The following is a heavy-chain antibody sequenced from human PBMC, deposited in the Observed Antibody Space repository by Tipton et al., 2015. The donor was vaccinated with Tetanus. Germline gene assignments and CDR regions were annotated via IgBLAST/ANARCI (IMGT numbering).Heavy chain of an antibody. Sequence: GLVKPSQTLSLTCAISGDSVSSGSASWNWIRQSPSRGLEWLGQTFYRSRWFNDYAVSVKSRIIVNADTSKNQFSLHLNSVTPEDPAVYYCARASVMVRGIINPYDYWGQGTLVTVSS. D-gene: IGHD3-10*01. J-gene: IGHJ4*02. CDR1: GDSVSSGSAS. CDR3: ARASVMVRGIINPYDY. CDR2: TFYRSRWFN. V-gene: IGHV6-1*01.